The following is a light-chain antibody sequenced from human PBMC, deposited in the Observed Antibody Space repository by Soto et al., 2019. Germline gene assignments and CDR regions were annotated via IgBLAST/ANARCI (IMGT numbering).Light chain of an antibody. CDR3: SSYAGSSTLYV. V-gene: IGLV2-8*01. Sequence: QSVLTQPASVSGSPGQSVTISCTGTSSDVGAYNLVSWYQQYPGKVPKLIIYEVSKRPSGVPGRFSGSKSGNTASLTVSGLQAEDEADYYCSSYAGSSTLYVFGTGTKVTVL. CDR2: EVS. CDR1: SSDVGAYNL. J-gene: IGLJ1*01.